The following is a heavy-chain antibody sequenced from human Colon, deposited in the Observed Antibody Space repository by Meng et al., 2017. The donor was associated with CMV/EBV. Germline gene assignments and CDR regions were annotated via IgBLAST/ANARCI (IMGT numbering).Heavy chain of an antibody. Sequence: CGASGFTFSSYWMHWVRQVPGKGLVWVSRINSDGTSASYADSVQGRFTISRDNAKSTLYLQMNSLRAEDTAVYYCARGYSGTYRADYWGQGTLVTVSS. CDR1: GFTFSSYW. CDR3: ARGYSGTYRADY. CDR2: INSDGTSA. V-gene: IGHV3-74*01. J-gene: IGHJ4*02. D-gene: IGHD1-26*01.